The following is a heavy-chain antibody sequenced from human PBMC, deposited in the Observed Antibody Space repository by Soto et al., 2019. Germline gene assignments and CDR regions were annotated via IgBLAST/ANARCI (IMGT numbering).Heavy chain of an antibody. Sequence: GGSLRLPCAASEFTFSSYAMSWVRQAPGKGLEWVSTISGSGGRTYYADSVKGRFTISRDNSRNTLHLQMNSLRVEDTALYYCAKTLLSTSWYGLHDYVSQGTLVTVSS. D-gene: IGHD6-13*01. CDR1: EFTFSSYA. CDR2: ISGSGGRT. V-gene: IGHV3-23*01. J-gene: IGHJ4*02. CDR3: AKTLLSTSWYGLHDY.